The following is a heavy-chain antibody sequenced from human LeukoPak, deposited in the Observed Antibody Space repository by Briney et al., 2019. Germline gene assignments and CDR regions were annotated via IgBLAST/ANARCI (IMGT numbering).Heavy chain of an antibody. Sequence: SGTLSLTCNVSVNSISSGDYRGWIRPPPGKGLEWIASIYQSGRTYYNPSLKSRVTMSVDTSKNQSSLELTSVTAADTAVYYCARGPGVAAGGALYTYFDPWGQGTLVTVSS. J-gene: IGHJ5*02. V-gene: IGHV4-38-2*02. CDR2: IYQSGRT. CDR3: ARGPGVAAGGALYTYFDP. D-gene: IGHD2-2*02. CDR1: VNSISSGDY.